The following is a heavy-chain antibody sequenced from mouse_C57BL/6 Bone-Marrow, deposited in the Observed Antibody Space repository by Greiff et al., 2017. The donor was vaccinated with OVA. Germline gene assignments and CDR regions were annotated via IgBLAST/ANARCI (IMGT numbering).Heavy chain of an antibody. V-gene: IGHV5-9-1*02. Sequence: EVKLVESGEGLVKPGGSLKLSCAASGFTFSSYAMSWVRQTPEKRLEWVAYISSGGDYIYYADTVTGRFTISRDNARNTLYLQMSSLKSEDTAMYYCTRDPDYYGSSPWFAYWGQGTLVTVSA. CDR3: TRDPDYYGSSPWFAY. J-gene: IGHJ3*01. CDR2: ISSGGDYI. D-gene: IGHD1-1*01. CDR1: GFTFSSYA.